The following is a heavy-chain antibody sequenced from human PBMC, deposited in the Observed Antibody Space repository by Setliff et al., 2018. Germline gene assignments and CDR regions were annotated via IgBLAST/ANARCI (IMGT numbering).Heavy chain of an antibody. CDR1: GGSISSGGYY. D-gene: IGHD6-19*01. Sequence: SETLSLTCTVSGGSISSGGYYWSWIRQHPGKGLEWIGYIYYGGSTSYYNPSLKSRVTISVDTSKNQFSLKLSSVTAADTAVYYCARGRAGHSGHWGQGSLVTVSS. CDR2: IYYGGSTS. J-gene: IGHJ4*02. CDR3: ARGRAGHSGH. V-gene: IGHV4-31*03.